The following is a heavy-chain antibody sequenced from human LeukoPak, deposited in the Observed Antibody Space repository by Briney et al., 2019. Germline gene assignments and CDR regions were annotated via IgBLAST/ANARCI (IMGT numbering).Heavy chain of an antibody. J-gene: IGHJ4*02. V-gene: IGHV3-7*01. CDR1: GFTFSSYG. D-gene: IGHD2-15*01. Sequence: GGPLRLSCAASGFTFSSYGMSWVRQAPGKGLEWVANIKQDGSEKYYVDSVKGRFTISRDNAKNSLYLQMNSLRAEDTAVYYCARDILGYCTGSSCRGSDYWGQGTLVTVAS. CDR2: IKQDGSEK. CDR3: ARDILGYCTGSSCRGSDY.